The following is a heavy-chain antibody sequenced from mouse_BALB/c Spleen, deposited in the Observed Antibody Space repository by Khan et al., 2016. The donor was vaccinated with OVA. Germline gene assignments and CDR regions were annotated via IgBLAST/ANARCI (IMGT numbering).Heavy chain of an antibody. CDR3: ARGYGFFAS. V-gene: IGHV1-26*01. CDR1: GYSFTLYY. Sequence: VQLKQSGPDLVKPGASVKISCKASGYSFTLYYMSWVKQSHGKSLEWIGRVNPNTDNINYNQEFKGKAILTVDKSSNTAYMKLRSLTSEDSAVYFCARGYGFFASWGQGTMVTVSA. J-gene: IGHJ3*01. CDR2: VNPNTDNI. D-gene: IGHD1-2*01.